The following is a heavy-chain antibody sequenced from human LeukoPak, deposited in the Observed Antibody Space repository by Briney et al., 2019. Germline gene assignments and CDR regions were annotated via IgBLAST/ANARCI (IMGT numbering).Heavy chain of an antibody. CDR2: IT. CDR3: ARDRGNDYLDS. V-gene: IGHV3-30*04. J-gene: IGHJ4*02. Sequence: GGSLRLSCAASGFTFSSYAMHWVRQAPGKGLEWITLRGRFTVSRDNSKNTLYLQINSLRAEDTAVYYCARDRGNDYLDSWGQGTLVTVSS. CDR1: GFTFSSYA.